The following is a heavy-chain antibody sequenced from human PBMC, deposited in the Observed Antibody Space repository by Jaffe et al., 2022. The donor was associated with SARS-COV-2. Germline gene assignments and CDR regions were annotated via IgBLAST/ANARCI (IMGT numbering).Heavy chain of an antibody. CDR2: INPSGGST. CDR1: GYTFTSYY. Sequence: QVQLVQSGAEVKKPGASVKVSCKASGYTFTSYYMHWVRQAPGQGLEWMGIINPSGGSTSYAQKFQGRVTMTRDTSTSTVYMELSSLRSEDTAVYYCARGGSIAAAGLDAFDIWGQGTMVTVSS. V-gene: IGHV1-46*01. J-gene: IGHJ3*02. D-gene: IGHD6-13*01. CDR3: ARGGSIAAAGLDAFDI.